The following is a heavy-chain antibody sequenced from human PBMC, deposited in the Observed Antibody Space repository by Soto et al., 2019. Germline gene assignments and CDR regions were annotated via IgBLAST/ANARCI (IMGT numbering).Heavy chain of an antibody. Sequence: QVQLVESGGGVVQPGRSLRLSCAASGFTFSSYGMHWVRQAPGKGLEWVAVISDDGSNKYYADSVKGRFTISRDNSKNTLYLQMNSLRAEDTAVYYCAKGAQQLSYYYGMDVWGQGTTVTVSS. CDR3: AKGAQQLSYYYGMDV. J-gene: IGHJ6*02. CDR1: GFTFSSYG. D-gene: IGHD6-13*01. V-gene: IGHV3-30*18. CDR2: ISDDGSNK.